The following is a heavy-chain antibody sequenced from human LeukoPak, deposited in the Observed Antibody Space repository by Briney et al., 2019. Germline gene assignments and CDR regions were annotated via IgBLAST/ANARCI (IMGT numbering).Heavy chain of an antibody. CDR3: ARVRFRGYARRDYYYGMDV. J-gene: IGHJ6*02. CDR1: GYTFTSYG. V-gene: IGHV1-18*01. CDR2: ISAYNGNT. D-gene: IGHD3-10*01. Sequence: ASVKVSCKASGYTFTSYGISWVRQAPGQGLEWMGWISAYNGNTNYAQKLQGRVTMTTDTSTSTAYMELRSLRSDDTAVYYCARVRFRGYARRDYYYGMDVWGQGTTVTVSS.